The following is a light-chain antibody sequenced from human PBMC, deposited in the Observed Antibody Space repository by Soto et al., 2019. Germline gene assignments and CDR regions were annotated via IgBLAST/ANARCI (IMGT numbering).Light chain of an antibody. CDR1: ETVSNGW. J-gene: IGKJ1*01. V-gene: IGKV3-20*01. CDR3: QQYDRSQT. CDR2: DTF. Sequence: VLTQSPGTLYLFPGERATLSCRASETVSNGWLAWYQQRPGQAPRLVIYDTFNRATGIPDRFSGSGSGTDFTLTINRLEPEDSAVYYCQQYDRSQTFGQGTKVEIK.